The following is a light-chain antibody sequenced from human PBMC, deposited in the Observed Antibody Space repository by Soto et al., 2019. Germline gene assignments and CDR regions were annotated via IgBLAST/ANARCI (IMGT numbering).Light chain of an antibody. J-gene: IGKJ5*01. Sequence: EILLTQSPATLSLSPGERATLACRASQSVSSYLAWCQQKPGQGPRLRIYDASIMATGVPARFSGSGSGTDFTLTISRLEHEDSAVYYRQQRSPLGTFGQGTRLEIK. CDR1: QSVSSY. V-gene: IGKV3-11*01. CDR3: QQRSPLGT. CDR2: DAS.